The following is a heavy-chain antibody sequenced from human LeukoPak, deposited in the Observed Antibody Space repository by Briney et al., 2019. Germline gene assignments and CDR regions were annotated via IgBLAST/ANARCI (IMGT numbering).Heavy chain of an antibody. J-gene: IGHJ4*02. D-gene: IGHD3-3*01. V-gene: IGHV3-30*18. CDR1: GFTFSSYG. CDR3: AKDGGYDFSSGSIDY. CDR2: ISYDGSNK. Sequence: PGGSLRLSCAASGFTFSSYGMHWVRQAPGKGLEWVAVISYDGSNKYYADSVKGRFTISRDNSKNTLYLQMNSLRAEDTAVYYCAKDGGYDFSSGSIDYWGQGTLVTVSS.